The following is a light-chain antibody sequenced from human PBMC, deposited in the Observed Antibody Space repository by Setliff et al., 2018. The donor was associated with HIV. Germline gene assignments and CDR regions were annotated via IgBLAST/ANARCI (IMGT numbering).Light chain of an antibody. CDR3: SSYAGSNTDV. V-gene: IGLV2-8*01. Sequence: QSALTQPPSASGSPGQSVTISCTGTSSDVGGYNYVSWYQQHPGKAPKLMIYEVSKRPSGVPDRFSGSKSGNTASLTVSGLQPADEADYYCSSYAGSNTDVFGTGTKVTVL. J-gene: IGLJ1*01. CDR1: SSDVGGYNY. CDR2: EVS.